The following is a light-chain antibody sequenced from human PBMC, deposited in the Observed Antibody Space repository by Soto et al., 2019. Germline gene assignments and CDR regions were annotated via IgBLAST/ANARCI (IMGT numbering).Light chain of an antibody. CDR2: GAS. Sequence: EIVLTQSPGTLSLSPGERATLSCRASQSVSSIYLGWYQQKPGQAPRLLMYGASSRATGIPERFSGSGSGTDFTLTISRLEPEDFAVYYCQHYGSSPRTFGQGTKVEIK. J-gene: IGKJ1*01. CDR1: QSVSSIY. V-gene: IGKV3-20*01. CDR3: QHYGSSPRT.